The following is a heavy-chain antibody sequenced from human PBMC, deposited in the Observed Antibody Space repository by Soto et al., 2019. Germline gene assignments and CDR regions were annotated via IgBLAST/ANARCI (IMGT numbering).Heavy chain of an antibody. CDR3: ARLTQGIAAAGLIDY. CDR2: IYYSGST. D-gene: IGHD6-13*01. V-gene: IGHV4-39*01. J-gene: IGHJ4*02. Sequence: QLQLQESGPGLVKPSETLSLTCTVSGGSISSSSYYWGWIRQPPGKGLEWIGSIYYSGSTYYNPSLKSRVTISVDTSKNQFSLKLSSVTAADTAVYYCARLTQGIAAAGLIDYWGQGTLVTVSS. CDR1: GGSISSSSYY.